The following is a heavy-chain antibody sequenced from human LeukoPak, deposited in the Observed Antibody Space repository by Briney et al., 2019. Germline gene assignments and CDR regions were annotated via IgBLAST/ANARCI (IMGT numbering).Heavy chain of an antibody. Sequence: PGGSLRLSCAASGFTFSSYWMSWVRQAPGKGLEWVANIKQDGSEKYYVDSVKGRFTISRDNTKNSLYLQMHSLRAEDTAVYYCARDPGYCSGGSCYRSYDYWGQGTLVTVSS. CDR1: GFTFSSYW. CDR3: ARDPGYCSGGSCYRSYDY. D-gene: IGHD2-15*01. CDR2: IKQDGSEK. J-gene: IGHJ4*02. V-gene: IGHV3-7*01.